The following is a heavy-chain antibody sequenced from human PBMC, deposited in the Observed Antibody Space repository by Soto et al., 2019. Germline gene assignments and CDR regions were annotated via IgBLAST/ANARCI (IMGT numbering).Heavy chain of an antibody. V-gene: IGHV1-69*13. J-gene: IGHJ4*02. Sequence: SVKVSCKASGVTFSSETLGWVRQAPGQGLEWVGGIIPLFGTASYAQKFQGRVTITADESTSTVYMELSSLRSDDTAVYFCATELGENPASPFDAWGQGTLVTVSS. CDR2: IIPLFGTA. D-gene: IGHD3-10*01. CDR1: GVTFSSET. CDR3: ATELGENPASPFDA.